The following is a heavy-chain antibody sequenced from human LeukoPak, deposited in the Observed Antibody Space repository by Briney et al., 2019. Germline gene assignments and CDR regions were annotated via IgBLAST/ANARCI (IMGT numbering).Heavy chain of an antibody. CDR2: IYYSGST. Sequence: PSETLSLTCTVSGGPISSSSYYWGWIRQPPGKGLEWIGSIYYSGSTYYNPSLKSRVTISVDTSKNQFSLKLSSVTAADTAVYYCARDIGYSYGYGYWGQGTLVTVSS. D-gene: IGHD5-18*01. V-gene: IGHV4-39*02. J-gene: IGHJ4*02. CDR3: ARDIGYSYGYGY. CDR1: GGPISSSSYY.